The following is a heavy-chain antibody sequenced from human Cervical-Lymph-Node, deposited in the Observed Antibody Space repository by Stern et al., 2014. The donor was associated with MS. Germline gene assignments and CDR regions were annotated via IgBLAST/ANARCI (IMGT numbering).Heavy chain of an antibody. CDR1: GGTFSSYA. CDR2: IIPILSTA. D-gene: IGHD3-16*01. V-gene: IGHV1-69*01. J-gene: IGHJ4*02. Sequence: QVQLVQSGAEVKKPGASVKVSCQASGGTFSSYAISWVRQAPGQGLEWVGGIIPILSTANYAQKFQGRVPITADESPSTASMEPSSLRSEDTAVYYCARVRMMGTPYFDYWGQGTLVTVSS. CDR3: ARVRMMGTPYFDY.